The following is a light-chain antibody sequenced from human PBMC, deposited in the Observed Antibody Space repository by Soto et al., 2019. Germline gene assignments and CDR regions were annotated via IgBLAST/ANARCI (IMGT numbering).Light chain of an antibody. V-gene: IGLV2-14*01. J-gene: IGLJ3*02. CDR2: EVT. CDR3: CSYTTSGTLL. CDR1: SSDVGTYNY. Sequence: QSALTQPASVSGSPGQSITISCTGTSSDVGTYNYVSWYQQHPGKAPKLMIYEVTNRPSGVSNRFSGSKSGNTASLTISGLQAEDEADYYCCSYTTSGTLLFGGGTKHTVL.